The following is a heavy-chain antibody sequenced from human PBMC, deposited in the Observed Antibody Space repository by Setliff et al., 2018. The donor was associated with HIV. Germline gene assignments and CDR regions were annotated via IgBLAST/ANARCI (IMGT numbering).Heavy chain of an antibody. D-gene: IGHD3-16*01. J-gene: IGHJ4*02. CDR3: ARGRGGVGYNPSYYFDY. V-gene: IGHV1-18*01. Sequence: ASVKVSCKSSGYTFTTYGLSWVRQAPGQGLEWMGWISTYSDETSSSQNLQGRLTMTTDTSTGTAYMELNSLTSDDTAVYYCARGRGGVGYNPSYYFDYWGQGTLVTVSS. CDR1: GYTFTTYG. CDR2: ISTYSDET.